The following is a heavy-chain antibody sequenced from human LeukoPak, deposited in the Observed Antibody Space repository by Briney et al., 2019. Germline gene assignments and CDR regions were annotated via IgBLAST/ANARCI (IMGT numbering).Heavy chain of an antibody. Sequence: GGSLRLSCAASGFAFSSQAMGWVRQAPGKGLEWVSVISDSGDSTYYADSVKGRFTISRDNSNNTLFLLMNSLRAEDTAVYYCAKDARRTNGWYFFDYWGQGTLVTVSS. CDR1: GFAFSSQA. CDR2: ISDSGDST. J-gene: IGHJ4*02. D-gene: IGHD6-19*01. V-gene: IGHV3-23*01. CDR3: AKDARRTNGWYFFDY.